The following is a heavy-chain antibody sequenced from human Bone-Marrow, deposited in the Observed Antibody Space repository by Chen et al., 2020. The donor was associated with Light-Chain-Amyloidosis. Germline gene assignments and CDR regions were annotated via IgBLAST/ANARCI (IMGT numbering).Heavy chain of an antibody. CDR2: IIPILGIA. Sequence: AISWVRQAPGQGLEWMGRIIPILGIANYAQKFQGRVTITADKSTSTAYMELSSLRSEDTAVYYCAREGRTFSDAFDIWGQGTMVTVSS. CDR3: AREGRTFSDAFDI. J-gene: IGHJ3*02. V-gene: IGHV1-69*04. CDR1: A.